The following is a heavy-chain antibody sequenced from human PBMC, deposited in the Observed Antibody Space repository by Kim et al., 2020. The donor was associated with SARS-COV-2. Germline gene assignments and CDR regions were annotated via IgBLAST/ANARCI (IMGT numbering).Heavy chain of an antibody. CDR1: GFTFSSYS. Sequence: GGSLRLSCAASGFTFSSYSMNWVRQAPGKGLEWVSSISSSSSYIYYADSVKGRFTISRDNAKNSLYLQMNSLRAEDTAVYYCARVVRGGSYPFDYWGQGTLVTVSS. D-gene: IGHD1-26*01. J-gene: IGHJ4*02. CDR2: ISSSSSYI. V-gene: IGHV3-21*01. CDR3: ARVVRGGSYPFDY.